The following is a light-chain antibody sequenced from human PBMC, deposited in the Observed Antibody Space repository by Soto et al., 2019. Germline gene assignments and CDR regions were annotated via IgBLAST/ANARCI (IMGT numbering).Light chain of an antibody. V-gene: IGKV3-11*01. CDR2: DAS. Sequence: EIVLTQSPATLSLSPGERATLSCRASQSVNNYLAWYQQKPGQVPRLLIYDASNRATGIPARFSGSGSGTDFTLTISSLQSEDFAVYYCQQYNKRPLTFGPGTKVDIK. CDR3: QQYNKRPLT. J-gene: IGKJ3*01. CDR1: QSVNNY.